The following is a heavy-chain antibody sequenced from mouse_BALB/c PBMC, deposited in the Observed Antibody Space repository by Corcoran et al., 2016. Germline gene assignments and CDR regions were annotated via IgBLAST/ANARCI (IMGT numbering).Heavy chain of an antibody. Sequence: QVPLKESGPGILQPSQTLSLTCSFYGFSLSPSGMGVSWIRQPSGKGLEWLAHIYWDDDKRYNPSLKSRLTISTYTSRNKVFLKITSVDTADTATDYCARELPYAMDYWGQGTSVTISS. J-gene: IGHJ4*01. CDR2: IYWDDDK. CDR3: ARELPYAMDY. CDR1: GFSLSPSGMG. V-gene: IGHV8-12*01.